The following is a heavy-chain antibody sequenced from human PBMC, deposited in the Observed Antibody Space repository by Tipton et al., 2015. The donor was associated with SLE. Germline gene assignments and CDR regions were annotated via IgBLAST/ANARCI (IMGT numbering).Heavy chain of an antibody. CDR3: ARDSRGP. CDR1: GFTFGDYA. CDR2: IWYDGSNK. V-gene: IGHV3-30*04. J-gene: IGHJ5*02. Sequence: SLRLSCTASGFTFGDYAMSWVRQAPGKGLEWVAVIWYDGSNKYYADSVKGRFTISRDNSKNTLYLQMNSLRAEDTAVYYCARDSRGPWGQGTLVTVSS.